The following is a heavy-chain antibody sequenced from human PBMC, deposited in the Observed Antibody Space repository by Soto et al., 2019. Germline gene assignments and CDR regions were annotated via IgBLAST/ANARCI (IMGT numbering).Heavy chain of an antibody. J-gene: IGHJ5*02. D-gene: IGHD6-19*01. CDR1: GGSISSDYYY. Sequence: QVQLQESGPGLVKPSQTLSLTCTVSGGSISSDYYYWSWIRQPPGKGLEWIGYIYYSGSTYYNPSLRSRLTISVDTSKNQFSLKLNSVTAADTAVYYCARVAAVPATNNWFDPWGQGTLVTVSS. CDR3: ARVAAVPATNNWFDP. V-gene: IGHV4-30-4*01. CDR2: IYYSGST.